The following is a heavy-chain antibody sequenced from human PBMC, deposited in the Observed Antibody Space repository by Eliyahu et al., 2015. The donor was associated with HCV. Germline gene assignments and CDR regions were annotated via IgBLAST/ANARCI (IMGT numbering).Heavy chain of an antibody. J-gene: IGHJ4*02. CDR3: ARGPITIFGVVTFFDY. CDR1: XYTFTGXY. CDR2: INPNSGGT. D-gene: IGHD3-3*01. V-gene: IGHV1-2*02. Sequence: QVQLVQSGAXVKKPGASVKVXXKXSXYTFTGXYXXWVRQAPGQGLEWMGWINPNSGGTNYAQKFQGRVTMTRDTSISTAYMELSRLRSDDTAVYYCARGPITIFGVVTFFDYWGQGTLVTVSS.